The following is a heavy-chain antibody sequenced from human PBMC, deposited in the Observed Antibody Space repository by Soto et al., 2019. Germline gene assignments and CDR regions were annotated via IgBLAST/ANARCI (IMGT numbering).Heavy chain of an antibody. Sequence: QVQLVQSGAEVKKPGASVKVSCKASGYTFTSYGISWVRQAPGQGLEWMGWISAYSGNTNYAQKLQGRVTMTTDTSTSTAYTELRGLRSDDTAVYYCARGPGAVPYYYYYGMDFWGQGTMVTVSS. CDR3: ARGPGAVPYYYYYGMDF. CDR1: GYTFTSYG. CDR2: ISAYSGNT. D-gene: IGHD1-26*01. V-gene: IGHV1-18*01. J-gene: IGHJ6*02.